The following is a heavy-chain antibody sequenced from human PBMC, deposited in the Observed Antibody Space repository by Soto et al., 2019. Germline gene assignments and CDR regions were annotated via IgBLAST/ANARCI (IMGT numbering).Heavy chain of an antibody. V-gene: IGHV4-59*01. J-gene: IGHJ4*02. CDR1: GGSISSYY. D-gene: IGHD2-8*01. CDR3: ARRYAGTFDY. CDR2: IYYSGST. Sequence: QVQLQESGPGLVKPSETLSLTCTVYGGSISSYYWSWIRQPPGKGLEWIGYIYYSGSTHYNPALKGRATRSVDTSKSQASLTLSSVTAADKAVYYCARRYAGTFDYWGQGTLVTVSS.